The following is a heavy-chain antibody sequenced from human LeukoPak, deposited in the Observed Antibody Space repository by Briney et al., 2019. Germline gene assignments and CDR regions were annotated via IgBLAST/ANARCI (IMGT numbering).Heavy chain of an antibody. Sequence: PSETPSLTCAVYGGSFSGYYWSWIRQPPGKGLEWIGEINHSGSTNYNPSLKSRVTISVDTSENQFSLKLSSVTAADTAVYYCARGARGSGSYYNGYWGQGTLVTVSS. CDR1: GGSFSGYY. J-gene: IGHJ4*02. CDR3: ARGARGSGSYYNGY. D-gene: IGHD3-10*01. CDR2: INHSGST. V-gene: IGHV4-34*01.